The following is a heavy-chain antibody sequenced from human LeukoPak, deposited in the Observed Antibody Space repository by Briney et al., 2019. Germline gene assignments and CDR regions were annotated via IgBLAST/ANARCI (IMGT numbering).Heavy chain of an antibody. D-gene: IGHD3-22*01. Sequence: GGSLRLSCAASGFTFSSYGMHWVRQAPGKGLEWVAFIRYDGSKYYADSVKGRFTISRDNSKNTLYLQMNSLRAEDTAVYYCAREPDYYDSSGYYSNYWGQGTLVTVSS. J-gene: IGHJ4*02. CDR1: GFTFSSYG. CDR2: IRYDGSK. V-gene: IGHV3-30*02. CDR3: AREPDYYDSSGYYSNY.